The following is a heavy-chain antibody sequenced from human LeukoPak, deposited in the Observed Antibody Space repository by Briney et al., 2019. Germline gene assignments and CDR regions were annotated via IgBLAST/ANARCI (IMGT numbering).Heavy chain of an antibody. J-gene: IGHJ4*02. CDR2: IYYSGST. CDR3: ARVPYYYDSSGYYSTTTHYFDY. D-gene: IGHD3-22*01. CDR1: GGSFSGYY. V-gene: IGHV4-30-4*08. Sequence: SETLSLTCAVYGGSFSGYYWSWIRQHPGKGLEWIGYIYYSGSTYYNPSLKSRVTISVDTSKNQFSLKLSSVTAADTAVYYCARVPYYYDSSGYYSTTTHYFDYWGQGTLVTVSS.